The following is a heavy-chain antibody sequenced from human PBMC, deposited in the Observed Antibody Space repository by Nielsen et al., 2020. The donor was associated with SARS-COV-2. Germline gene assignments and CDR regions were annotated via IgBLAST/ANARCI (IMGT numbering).Heavy chain of an antibody. D-gene: IGHD6-19*01. V-gene: IGHV7-4-1*02. J-gene: IGHJ4*02. CDR2: INTITGNP. CDR1: GYTFSNYA. Sequence: ASVKVSCKASGYTFSNYAMNWVRQAPGQGLEWMGWINTITGNPTYAQGFTGRFVFSLDTSVNTAYLQISSLKAEDTAVYYCAREQWLVPNGYFDYWGQGTLVTVSS. CDR3: AREQWLVPNGYFDY.